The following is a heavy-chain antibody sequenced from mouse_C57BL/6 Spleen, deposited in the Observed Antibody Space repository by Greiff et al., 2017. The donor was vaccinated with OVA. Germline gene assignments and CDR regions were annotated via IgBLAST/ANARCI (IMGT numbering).Heavy chain of an antibody. D-gene: IGHD2-1*01. CDR3: ARYESYGNYFDY. CDR1: GFTFTDYY. Sequence: EVQLVESGGGLGQPGGSLSLSCAASGFTFTDYYLSWVRQPPGKALDWLGFVSNKANGSTTEYSASVKGRFTVSRDNSQSILYLQMNALRAEDSATYYCARYESYGNYFDYWGQGTTLTVSS. V-gene: IGHV7-3*01. CDR2: VSNKANGSTT. J-gene: IGHJ2*01.